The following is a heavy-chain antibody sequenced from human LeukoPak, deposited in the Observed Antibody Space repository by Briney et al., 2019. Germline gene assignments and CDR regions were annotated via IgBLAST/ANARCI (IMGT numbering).Heavy chain of an antibody. D-gene: IGHD6-13*01. J-gene: IGHJ4*02. CDR3: ARHVWAGYSSTWYYFDY. CDR2: IYYSGST. V-gene: IGHV4-59*08. CDR1: GGSISSYY. Sequence: PSETLSLTCTVSGGSISSYYWSWIRQPPGKGLEWIGYIYYSGSTNYNPSLKSRVTISVDTSKNQFPLKVSSVTAADTAVYYCARHVWAGYSSTWYYFDYWGQGTLVTVSS.